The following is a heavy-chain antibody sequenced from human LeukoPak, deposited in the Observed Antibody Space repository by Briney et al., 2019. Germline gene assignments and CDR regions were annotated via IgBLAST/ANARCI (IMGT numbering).Heavy chain of an antibody. CDR2: INPDGSTT. J-gene: IGHJ4*02. D-gene: IGHD6-13*01. Sequence: PGGSLRLSCAASGFTFNRYWIHWVRQAPGKGLEWVSRINPDGSTTTYADSVKGRFTLSRDNAENTVYLQMNSLRAEDTAVYYCAKGIGSSSWSGGYYWGQGTLVTVSS. V-gene: IGHV3-74*01. CDR3: AKGIGSSSWSGGYY. CDR1: GFTFNRYW.